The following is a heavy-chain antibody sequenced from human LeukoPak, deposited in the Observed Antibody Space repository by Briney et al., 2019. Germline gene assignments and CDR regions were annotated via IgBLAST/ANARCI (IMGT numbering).Heavy chain of an antibody. CDR3: ARLYYYYGMDV. CDR2: KYYSGNS. CDR1: GGSISSSSYY. V-gene: IGHV4-39*01. J-gene: IGHJ6*02. Sequence: SETLSLTCAVSGGSISSSSYYWGWIRQPPGKGLELIGTKYYSGNSYYNPSLKSRVSISVDTSKNQFSLKLSSVTAADTAVYYCARLYYYYGMDVWGQGTTVTVSS.